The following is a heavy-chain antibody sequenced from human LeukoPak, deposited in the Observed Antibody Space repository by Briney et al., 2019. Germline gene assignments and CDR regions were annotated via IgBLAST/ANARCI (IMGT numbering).Heavy chain of an antibody. CDR2: IYYTGSS. J-gene: IGHJ4*02. V-gene: IGHV4-39*07. CDR3: ARQRITMVRGVITKSYFDY. D-gene: IGHD3-10*01. CDR1: GGSIRSSDDY. Sequence: PSETLSLTCSVSGGSIRSSDDYWGFVRQTPGKGLEWMGSIYYTGSSHYNPSLKSRVTISVDTSKNQFSLKLSSVTAADTAVYYCARQRITMVRGVITKSYFDYWGQGTLVTVSS.